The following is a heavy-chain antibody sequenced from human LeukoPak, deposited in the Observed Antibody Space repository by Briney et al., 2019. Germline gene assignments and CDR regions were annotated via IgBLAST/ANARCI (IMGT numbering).Heavy chain of an antibody. J-gene: IGHJ4*02. CDR2: IRGSGGST. D-gene: IGHD2-2*01. CDR3: AKDSRYSSRWSYFDY. CDR1: GFTYSSDA. V-gene: IGHV3-23*01. Sequence: GGSLRLSCAASGFTYSSDAMCWVRQAPGKGLEWVSTIRGSGGSTFYADSVKGRFTISRDNSKNTVYLQMNSLRAEDTAVYYCAKDSRYSSRWSYFDYWGQGTLVTVSS.